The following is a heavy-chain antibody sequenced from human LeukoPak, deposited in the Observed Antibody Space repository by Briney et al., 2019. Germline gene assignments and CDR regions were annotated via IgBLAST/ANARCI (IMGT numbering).Heavy chain of an antibody. V-gene: IGHV3-7*03. D-gene: IGHD2-21*02. CDR1: GFTFNNYW. J-gene: IGHJ4*02. CDR2: IKQDGSEK. CDR3: ARDHYCGGDCYSRPIDY. Sequence: GGSLRLSCAASGFTFNNYWMSWVRQAPGKGLEWVANIKQDGSEKYYVDSVKGRFTISRDNAKNSLYLQMNSLRAEDTAVYYCARDHYCGGDCYSRPIDYWGQGTLVTVSS.